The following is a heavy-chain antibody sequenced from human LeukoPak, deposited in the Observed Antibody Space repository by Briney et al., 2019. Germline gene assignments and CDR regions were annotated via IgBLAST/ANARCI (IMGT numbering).Heavy chain of an antibody. J-gene: IGHJ6*03. V-gene: IGHV3-23*01. Sequence: PGGSLRLSCAASGFTFSSYGMSWVRQAPGKGLEWVSAISGSGGSTYYADSVKGRFTISRDNAKNSLYLQMNSLRAEDTAVYYCARAGFRSPNNYYYYMDVWGKGTTVTISS. CDR2: ISGSGGST. CDR3: ARAGFRSPNNYYYYMDV. CDR1: GFTFSSYG.